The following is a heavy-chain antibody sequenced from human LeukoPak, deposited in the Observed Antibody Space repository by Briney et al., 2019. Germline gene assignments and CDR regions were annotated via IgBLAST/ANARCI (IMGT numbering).Heavy chain of an antibody. Sequence: PSETLSLTCTASGGFISSSGYYWGWIRQPPGKGLEWIASINYSGTTYYNPSLKSRVTITEDRSKNQFSLKPSSVTAADTAGYYCARLRDGRMLLEYWGQGTLVTVSS. V-gene: IGHV4-39*01. CDR1: GGFISSSGYY. CDR3: ARLRDGRMLLEY. CDR2: INYSGTT. J-gene: IGHJ4*02. D-gene: IGHD2-15*01.